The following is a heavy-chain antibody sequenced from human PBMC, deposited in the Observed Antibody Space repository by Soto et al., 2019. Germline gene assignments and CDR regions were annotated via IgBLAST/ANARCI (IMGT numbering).Heavy chain of an antibody. CDR1: GYTFTGYY. CDR3: ARTDYLFSTLTYYFDY. J-gene: IGHJ4*02. V-gene: IGHV1-2*02. Sequence: QVQLVQSGAEVKKPGASVKVSCKASGYTFTGYYVNWARQAPGQGLEWMGWINPDNGVPNYAQKFQGRVNLSRDTSINTGYMELSRLTSDDTAMYYCARTDYLFSTLTYYFDYWGQGTLVTVSS. CDR2: INPDNGVP. D-gene: IGHD3-16*01.